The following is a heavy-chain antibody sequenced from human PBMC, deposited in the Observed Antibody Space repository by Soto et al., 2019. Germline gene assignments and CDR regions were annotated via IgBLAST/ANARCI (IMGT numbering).Heavy chain of an antibody. Sequence: SVKVSCKASGGTFSSYAISWVRQAPGQGLEWMGGIIPTFGTANYAQKFQGRVTITADKSTSTAYMELSSLRSEDTAVYYCARTGDYYYYGMDVWGQGTTVTVSS. J-gene: IGHJ6*02. CDR2: IIPTFGTA. D-gene: IGHD1-26*01. V-gene: IGHV1-69*06. CDR1: GGTFSSYA. CDR3: ARTGDYYYYGMDV.